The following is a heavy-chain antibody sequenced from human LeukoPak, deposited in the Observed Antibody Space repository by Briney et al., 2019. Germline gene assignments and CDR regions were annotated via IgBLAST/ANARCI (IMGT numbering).Heavy chain of an antibody. CDR1: GGTFSSYA. D-gene: IGHD5-18*01. CDR3: ARDPRSASRYSYGFFDY. J-gene: IGHJ4*02. CDR2: IIPILGIA. Sequence: SVKVSCKASGGTFSSYAISWVRQAPGQGLEWMGRIIPILGIANYAQKFQGRVTITADKSTSTAYMELSSLRSEDTAVYYCARDPRSASRYSYGFFDYWGQGTLVTVSS. V-gene: IGHV1-69*04.